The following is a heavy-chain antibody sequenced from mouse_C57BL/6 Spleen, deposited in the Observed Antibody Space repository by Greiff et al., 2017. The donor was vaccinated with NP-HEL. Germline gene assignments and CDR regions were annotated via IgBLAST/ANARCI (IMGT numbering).Heavy chain of an antibody. CDR3: ASPIYYYGSEAY. Sequence: QVQLQQSGAELARPGASVKLSCKASGYTFTSYGISWVKQRTGQGLEWIGEIYPRSGNTYYNEKFKGKATLPAVKSSSTAYMELRSLTSEDSAVYFCASPIYYYGSEAYWGQGTLVTVSA. CDR2: IYPRSGNT. D-gene: IGHD1-1*01. CDR1: GYTFTSYG. V-gene: IGHV1-81*01. J-gene: IGHJ3*01.